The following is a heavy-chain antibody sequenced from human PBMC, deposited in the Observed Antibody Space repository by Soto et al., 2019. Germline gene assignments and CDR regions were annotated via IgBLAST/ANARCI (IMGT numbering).Heavy chain of an antibody. CDR2: INPNSGGT. J-gene: IGHJ4*02. CDR3: ARDLEGCGGDC. D-gene: IGHD2-21*01. CDR1: GYTFTGYY. Sequence: ASVKVSCKASGYTFTGYYMHWVRQAPGQGLEWMGWINPNSGGTNYAQKFQGRVTVTRDTSISTAYMEQSRLRSDDTAVYYCARDLEGCGGDCFGQGTLVTVSS. V-gene: IGHV1-2*02.